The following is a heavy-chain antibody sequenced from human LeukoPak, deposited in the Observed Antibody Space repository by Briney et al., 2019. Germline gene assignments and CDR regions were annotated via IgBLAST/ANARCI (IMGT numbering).Heavy chain of an antibody. CDR2: FDPEDGET. J-gene: IGHJ4*02. CDR1: GYTLTELS. Sequence: ASVKVSCKVSGYTLTELSMHWVRQAPGKGLEWMGGFDPEDGETIYAQKFQGRVTMTEDTSTDTAYMELSSLRSEDTAVYYCARVEAYCTRTSCHDYWGQGTLVTVSS. D-gene: IGHD2-2*01. CDR3: ARVEAYCTRTSCHDY. V-gene: IGHV1-24*01.